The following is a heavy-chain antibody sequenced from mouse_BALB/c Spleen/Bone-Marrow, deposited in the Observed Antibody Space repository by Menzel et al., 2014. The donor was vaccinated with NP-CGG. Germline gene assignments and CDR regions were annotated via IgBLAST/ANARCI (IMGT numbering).Heavy chain of an antibody. J-gene: IGHJ4*01. Sequence: QVQLKESGAELVRPGTSVKMSCKAAGYTFTNYWIGWVKQRPGHGLEWIGDIYPGAVYTNCNEKFKGKATLTADTSSSTAYMQLSSLTSEDSAIYYCAIHGEAMDYWGQGTSVTVSS. V-gene: IGHV1-63*02. CDR2: IYPGAVYT. CDR1: GYTFTNYW. CDR3: AIHGEAMDY.